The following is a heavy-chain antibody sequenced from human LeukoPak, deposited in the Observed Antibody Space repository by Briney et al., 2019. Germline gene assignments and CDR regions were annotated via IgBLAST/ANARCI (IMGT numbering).Heavy chain of an antibody. V-gene: IGHV3-21*01. D-gene: IGHD3-3*01. J-gene: IGHJ4*02. CDR3: ARGAGTIFGVVHDY. Sequence: PGGSLRLSCAASGFTFSSYSMNWVRQAPGKGLEWVSSISSSSSYIYYADSVKGRFTISRDNAKNSLYLQMNSLRAEDTAVYYCARGAGTIFGVVHDYWGQGTLVTVSS. CDR1: GFTFSSYS. CDR2: ISSSSSYI.